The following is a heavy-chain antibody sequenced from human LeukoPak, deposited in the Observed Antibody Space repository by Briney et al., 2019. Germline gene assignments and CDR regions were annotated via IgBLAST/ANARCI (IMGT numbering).Heavy chain of an antibody. CDR2: IYPGDSDT. Sequence: GESLKISCKGSGYTFSSYWIGWVRQMPGKGLEWMGIIYPGDSDTRYSPSFQGQVTISADKSISTAYLQWSSLKASDTAMYYCARQDYYDSSGPNDAFDIWGQGTMVTVSS. CDR1: GYTFSSYW. CDR3: ARQDYYDSSGPNDAFDI. J-gene: IGHJ3*02. D-gene: IGHD3-22*01. V-gene: IGHV5-51*01.